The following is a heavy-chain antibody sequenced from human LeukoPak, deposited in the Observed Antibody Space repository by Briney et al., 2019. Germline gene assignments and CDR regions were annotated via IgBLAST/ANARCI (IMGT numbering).Heavy chain of an antibody. CDR3: AKVRPTYYGSGILDY. CDR2: MSYDGSNK. CDR1: GFTFSSYG. V-gene: IGHV3-30*18. J-gene: IGHJ4*02. Sequence: GGSLRLSCAASGFTFSSYGMHWVRQAPGKGLEWVAVMSYDGSNKYYADSVKGRFTISRDNSKNTLYLQMNSLRAEDTAVYYCAKVRPTYYGSGILDYWGQGTLVTVSS. D-gene: IGHD3-10*01.